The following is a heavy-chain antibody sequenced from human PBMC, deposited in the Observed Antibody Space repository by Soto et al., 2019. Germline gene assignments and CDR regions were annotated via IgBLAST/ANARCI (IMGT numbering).Heavy chain of an antibody. CDR1: GGSISSYY. CDR2: IYYSGST. Sequence: SETLSLTCTVSGGSISSYYWSWIRQPPGKGLEWIGYIYYSGSTNYNPSLKSRVTISVDTSKNQFSLKLSSVTAADTAVYYCARRYDGTLDYWGQGTLVTVPQ. CDR3: ARRYDGTLDY. J-gene: IGHJ4*02. V-gene: IGHV4-59*08. D-gene: IGHD5-12*01.